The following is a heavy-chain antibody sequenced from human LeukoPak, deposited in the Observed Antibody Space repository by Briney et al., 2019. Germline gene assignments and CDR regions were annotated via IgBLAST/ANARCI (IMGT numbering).Heavy chain of an antibody. V-gene: IGHV1-18*01. CDR3: ALSGASRDFDY. D-gene: IGHD6-19*01. J-gene: IGHJ4*02. CDR1: GYTFTTFG. Sequence: ASVRVSCKASGYTFTTFGISWVRQAPGQGLEWMGWISAYNGDTNYAQKFQGRITMTTDASTSTAYMELRSLRSDDTAVYYCALSGASRDFDYWGQGTLVTVSS. CDR2: ISAYNGDT.